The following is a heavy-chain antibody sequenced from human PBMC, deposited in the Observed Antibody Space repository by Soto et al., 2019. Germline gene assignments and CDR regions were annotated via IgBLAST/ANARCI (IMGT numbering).Heavy chain of an antibody. V-gene: IGHV3-74*01. CDR3: GRLDSTKLALDY. Sequence: EVQLVESGGGLVQPGGSLRLSCAASGFTFSSNWMNWVRQGPGKGLVWVSRINSDGSDTSYADSVKGRFTISRDNAKNTLYLPMNSLRAEDTAVYYCGRLDSTKLALDYWGQGTLVTVSS. D-gene: IGHD2-2*03. CDR2: INSDGSDT. J-gene: IGHJ4*02. CDR1: GFTFSSNW.